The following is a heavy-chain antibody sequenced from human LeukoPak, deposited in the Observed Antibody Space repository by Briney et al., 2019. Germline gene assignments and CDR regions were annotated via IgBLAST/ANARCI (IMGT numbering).Heavy chain of an antibody. Sequence: ASVKVSCKASGYTFVNFGLIWVRQAPGQGLEWMGWISPENGDTNYAQTFQDRVTMTTDTSTSTANMELRSLRSDDTAVYYCARDHSSSSQLLGYWGQGTLVTISS. V-gene: IGHV1-18*01. CDR3: ARDHSSSSQLLGY. CDR2: ISPENGDT. D-gene: IGHD6-13*01. CDR1: GYTFVNFG. J-gene: IGHJ4*02.